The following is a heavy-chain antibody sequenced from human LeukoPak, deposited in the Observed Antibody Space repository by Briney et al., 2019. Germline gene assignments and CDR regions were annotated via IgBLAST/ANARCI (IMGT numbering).Heavy chain of an antibody. V-gene: IGHV3-30*04. CDR2: ISYDGSNK. J-gene: IGHJ5*02. Sequence: GRSLRLSCAASGFTFSSYAMHWVRQAPGKGLEWVAVISYDGSNKYYADSVKGRLTISRDNSKNTLYLKMNSLRAEDTAVYYCARDFTADILTGYYRNWFDPWGQGTLVTVSS. CDR1: GFTFSSYA. CDR3: ARDFTADILTGYYRNWFDP. D-gene: IGHD3-9*01.